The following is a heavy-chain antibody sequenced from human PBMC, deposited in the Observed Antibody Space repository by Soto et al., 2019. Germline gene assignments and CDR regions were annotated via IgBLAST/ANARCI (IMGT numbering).Heavy chain of an antibody. V-gene: IGHV4-39*01. Sequence: QLQLQESGPGLVKPSETLSLTCTVSGGSISSSSYYWGWIRQPPGKGLEWIGSIYYSGSTYYNPSLQRRVTISVDTSKSQFSLKLSSVTAADTAVYYCARHGGYCSGGSCYWVYWGQGTLVTVSS. CDR3: ARHGGYCSGGSCYWVY. D-gene: IGHD2-15*01. J-gene: IGHJ4*02. CDR1: GGSISSSSYY. CDR2: IYYSGST.